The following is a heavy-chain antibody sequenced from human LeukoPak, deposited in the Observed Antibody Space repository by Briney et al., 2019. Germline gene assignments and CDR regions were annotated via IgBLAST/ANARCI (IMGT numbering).Heavy chain of an antibody. CDR2: IYYSGST. CDR3: ARGGITGTTFIGQNWFDP. J-gene: IGHJ5*02. V-gene: IGHV4-59*12. D-gene: IGHD1-20*01. CDR1: GGSISSYY. Sequence: SETLSLTCTVSGGSISSYYWSWIRHPPGKGLEWIGYIYYSGSTNYNPSLKSRVTISVDTSNNQFSLKLSSVTAADTAVYYCARGGITGTTFIGQNWFDPWGQGTLVTVSS.